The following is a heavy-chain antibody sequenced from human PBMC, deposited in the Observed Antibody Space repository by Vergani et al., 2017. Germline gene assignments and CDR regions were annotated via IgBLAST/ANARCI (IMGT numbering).Heavy chain of an antibody. J-gene: IGHJ4*02. CDR2: IYSTGST. CDR1: GDSISSGVYY. D-gene: IGHD3-22*01. CDR3: ARMVGYDEGDAFRIGYFDS. Sequence: QVRLQESGPGLVKPSQTLSLTCSVSGDSISSGVYYWNWLRQHPGKGLEWIGYIYSTGSTHHNPSLRRRINMSVDTSKNQFSLKLNSVTAADTAMYYCARMVGYDEGDAFRIGYFDSWGPGILVTVSS. V-gene: IGHV4-31*03.